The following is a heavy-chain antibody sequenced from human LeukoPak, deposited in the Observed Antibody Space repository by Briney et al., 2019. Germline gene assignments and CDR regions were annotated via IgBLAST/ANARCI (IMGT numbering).Heavy chain of an antibody. CDR3: ARDMGITIFGVLEDAFDI. V-gene: IGHV4-39*07. D-gene: IGHD3-3*01. Sequence: PSETLSLTCTVSGGSISSSSYYWGWIRQPPGKGLEWIGSIYYSGSTYYNPSLKSRVTISVDTSKNQFSLKLSSVTAADTAVYYCARDMGITIFGVLEDAFDIWGQGTMVTVSS. CDR2: IYYSGST. J-gene: IGHJ3*02. CDR1: GGSISSSSYY.